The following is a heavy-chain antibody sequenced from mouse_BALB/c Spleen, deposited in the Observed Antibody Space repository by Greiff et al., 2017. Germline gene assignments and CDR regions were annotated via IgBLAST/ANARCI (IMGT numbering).Heavy chain of an antibody. CDR3: ARYGNPYYFDY. V-gene: IGHV5-12-2*01. Sequence: DVKLVESGGGLVQPGGSLKLSCAASGFTFSSYTMSWVRQTPEKRLEWVAYISNGGGSTYYPDTVKGRFTISRDNAKNTLYLQMSSLKSEDTAMYYCARYGNPYYFDYWGQGTTLTVSS. CDR2: ISNGGGST. CDR1: GFTFSSYT. D-gene: IGHD2-10*02. J-gene: IGHJ2*01.